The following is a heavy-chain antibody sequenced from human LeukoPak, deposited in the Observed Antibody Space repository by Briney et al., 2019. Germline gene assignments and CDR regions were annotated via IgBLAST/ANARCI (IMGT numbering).Heavy chain of an antibody. V-gene: IGHV6-1*01. J-gene: IGHJ4*02. D-gene: IGHD6-19*01. CDR2: TYYKSKWLH. Sequence: SQTLSLTCAIFGDSVSSNSWNWIRQSPSRGLEWLGRTYYKSKWLHDYAVSVESRIIINPDTSKNQFTLQLSSVTAADTAVYYCARQGSGWRPFDYWGQGTLVTVSS. CDR1: GDSVSSNS. CDR3: ARQGSGWRPFDY.